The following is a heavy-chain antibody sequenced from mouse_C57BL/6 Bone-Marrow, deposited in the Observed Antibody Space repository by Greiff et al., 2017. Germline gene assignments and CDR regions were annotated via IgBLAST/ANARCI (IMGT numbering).Heavy chain of an antibody. V-gene: IGHV1-52*01. CDR2: IDPSDSET. D-gene: IGHD1-1*01. Sequence: VQLQQPGAELVRPGSSVKLSCKASGYTFTSYWMHWVKQRPIQGLEWIGNIDPSDSETHYNQKFKDKATMTVDKSSSTAYMQLSSLTSEDSAVYDCARRGCGSSYDAMDYWGQGTSVTVSA. J-gene: IGHJ4*01. CDR3: ARRGCGSSYDAMDY. CDR1: GYTFTSYW.